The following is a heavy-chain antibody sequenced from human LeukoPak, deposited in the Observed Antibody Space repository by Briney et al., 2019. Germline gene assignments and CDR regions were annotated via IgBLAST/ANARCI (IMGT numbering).Heavy chain of an antibody. CDR3: AKSNTYYYDSSGYSPY. D-gene: IGHD3-22*01. CDR1: GFTFSSYA. CDR2: ISGSGGST. J-gene: IGHJ4*02. Sequence: GGSLRLSCAASGFTFSSYAMSWVRQAPGKGLEWVSAISGSGGSTYYADSVKGRFTISRDKSKNTLYLQMNSLRAEDTAVYYCAKSNTYYYDSSGYSPYWGQGTLVTVSS. V-gene: IGHV3-23*01.